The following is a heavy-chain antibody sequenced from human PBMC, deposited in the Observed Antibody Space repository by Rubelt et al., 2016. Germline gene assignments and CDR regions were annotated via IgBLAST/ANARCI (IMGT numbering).Heavy chain of an antibody. CDR2: IYYSGST. D-gene: IGHD3-3*01. CDR1: GGSISSGGYY. Sequence: QVQLQESGPGLVKPSQTLSLTCTVSGGSISSGGYYWSWIRHHPGKGLEWIGYIYYSGSTNYNPSLKSRVTISVDTSKNQFSLKLSSVTAADTAVEYCARDRTLGTIFGVESYSVGWFDPWGQGTLVTVSS. V-gene: IGHV4-31*03. CDR3: ARDRTLGTIFGVESYSVGWFDP. J-gene: IGHJ5*02.